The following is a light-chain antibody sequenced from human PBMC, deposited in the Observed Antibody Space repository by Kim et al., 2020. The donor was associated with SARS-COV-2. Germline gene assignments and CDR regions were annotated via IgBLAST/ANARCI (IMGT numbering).Light chain of an antibody. CDR3: SSYRSGNSVL. CDR1: NRDFGGYNF. J-gene: IGLJ2*01. Sequence: GQSIPISCTETNRDFGGYNFVSWYQQHPGKAPKLIIYDVTHRPSGASNRFSGSKSGNTASLTISGLQPEDEAHYYCSSYRSGNSVLFGRGTKLTVL. CDR2: DVT. V-gene: IGLV2-14*03.